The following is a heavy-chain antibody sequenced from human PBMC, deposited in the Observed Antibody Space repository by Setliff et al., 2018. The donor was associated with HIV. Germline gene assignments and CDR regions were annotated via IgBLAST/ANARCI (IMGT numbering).Heavy chain of an antibody. CDR2: INPILDMA. CDR3: ARSYDSGGYSNAFDV. J-gene: IGHJ3*01. CDR1: GGTFKI. D-gene: IGHD3-22*01. V-gene: IGHV1-69*10. Sequence: ASVKVSCKASGGTFKIHWVRQAPGQGLEWVGEINPILDMANYAQKFQGRVTITADESTSTAYMDLSSLTSEDTAVYFCARSYDSGGYSNAFDVWGQGTVVTVSS.